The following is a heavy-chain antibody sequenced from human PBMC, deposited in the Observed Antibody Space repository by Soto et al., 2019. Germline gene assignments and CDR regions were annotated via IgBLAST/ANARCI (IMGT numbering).Heavy chain of an antibody. V-gene: IGHV6-1*01. CDR3: ARDRVWQQLDYGMDV. CDR2: IYYRSKWFH. Sequence: SQTLSLTCVISGDSVSSNGACWNWIRQSPSRGLQWLGRIYYRSKWFHDYAASVKSRITINPDTSKNQFSLQLNSVTPEDTAVYYCARDRVWQQLDYGMDVWGQGTTVTVSS. CDR1: GDSVSSNGAC. D-gene: IGHD6-13*01. J-gene: IGHJ6*02.